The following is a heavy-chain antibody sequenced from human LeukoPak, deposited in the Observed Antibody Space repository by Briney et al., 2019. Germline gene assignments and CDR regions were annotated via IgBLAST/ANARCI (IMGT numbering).Heavy chain of an antibody. CDR2: IIPIFGTA. J-gene: IGHJ3*02. D-gene: IGHD5-18*01. V-gene: IGHV1-69*13. Sequence: SVKVSCKASGGTFSSYAISWVRQAPGQGLEWMGGIIPIFGTANYAQKFQGRVTIIADESTRTAYMELRSLRSEDTAVFYCAAPPLLHGYPYGIWGQGTMVTVSS. CDR3: AAPPLLHGYPYGI. CDR1: GGTFSSYA.